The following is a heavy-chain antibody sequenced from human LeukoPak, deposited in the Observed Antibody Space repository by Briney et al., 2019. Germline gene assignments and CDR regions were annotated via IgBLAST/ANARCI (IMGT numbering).Heavy chain of an antibody. D-gene: IGHD3-10*01. CDR3: ARDPRGRSGEFDY. CDR1: GGSISSYY. Sequence: SETLSLTCTVSGGSISSYYWSRIRQPPGKGLEWIGYIYYSESTNYNPSLKSRVTISVDTSKNQFSLKLSSVTAADTAVYYCARDPRGRSGEFDYWGQGTLVTVSS. J-gene: IGHJ4*02. CDR2: IYYSEST. V-gene: IGHV4-59*01.